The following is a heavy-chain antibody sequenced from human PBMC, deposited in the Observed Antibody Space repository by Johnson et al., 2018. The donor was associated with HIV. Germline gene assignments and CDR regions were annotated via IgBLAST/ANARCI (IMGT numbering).Heavy chain of an antibody. V-gene: IGHV3-30*02. CDR1: GFTFSSYG. D-gene: IGHD3-3*01. CDR3: ATAPYYDFWSGPDAFDI. CDR2: IRYDGSNK. J-gene: IGHJ3*02. Sequence: QVQLVESGGGVVQPGGSLRLSCTASGFTFSSYGMHWVRQAPGKGLEWVAFIRYDGSNKYYADSVKGRFTISRDNSKNTLYLQMNSLRAEDTAVYYCATAPYYDFWSGPDAFDIWGQGTMVTVSS.